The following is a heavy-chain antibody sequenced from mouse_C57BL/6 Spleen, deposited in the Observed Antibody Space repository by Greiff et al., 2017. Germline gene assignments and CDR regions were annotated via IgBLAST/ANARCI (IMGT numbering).Heavy chain of an antibody. CDR3: ARMEGRYFDV. Sequence: EVKLVESGGDLVKPGGSLKLSCAASGFTFSSYGMSWVRQTPDKRLEWVATISSGGSYTYYPDSVKGRFTISRDNAKNTLYLQMSSLKSEDTAMYYCARMEGRYFDVWGTGTTVTVSS. CDR2: ISSGGSYT. V-gene: IGHV5-6*01. CDR1: GFTFSSYG. D-gene: IGHD3-3*01. J-gene: IGHJ1*03.